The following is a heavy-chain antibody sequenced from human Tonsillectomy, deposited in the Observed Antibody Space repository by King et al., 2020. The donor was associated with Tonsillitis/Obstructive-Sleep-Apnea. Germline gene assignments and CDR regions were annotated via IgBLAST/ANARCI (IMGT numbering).Heavy chain of an antibody. J-gene: IGHJ6*03. CDR1: GFTFSSCA. CDR2: ISYDGRNK. CDR3: ARSSSSSIYYYYYMDV. Sequence: VQLVESGGGVVQPGRSLRLSCAASGFTFSSCAMHWVRQAPGKGLEWVAVISYDGRNKYYADSVKGRFTISRDNSKNTLYLQMNSLRAEGTAVYYCARSSSSSIYYYYYMDVWGKGTTVTVSS. V-gene: IGHV3-30*01. D-gene: IGHD6-6*01.